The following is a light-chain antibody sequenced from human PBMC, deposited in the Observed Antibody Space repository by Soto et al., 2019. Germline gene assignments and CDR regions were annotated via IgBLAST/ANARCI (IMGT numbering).Light chain of an antibody. CDR2: SAS. V-gene: IGKV3-20*01. CDR1: QSISDT. CDR3: QQYGSSLRT. Sequence: EIVMTQSPATLSVSPGGRATLSCRASQSISDTLAWYQQKPGQAPRLLIYSASRGATGFPARFSGSGSGTDFTLTISRLEPEDFAVYYCQQYGSSLRTFGQGTKVDIK. J-gene: IGKJ1*01.